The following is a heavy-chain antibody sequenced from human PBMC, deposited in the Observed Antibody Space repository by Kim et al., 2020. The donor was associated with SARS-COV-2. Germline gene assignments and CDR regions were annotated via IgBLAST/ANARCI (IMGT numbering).Heavy chain of an antibody. V-gene: IGHV3-33*05. J-gene: IGHJ4*02. D-gene: IGHD3-22*01. Sequence: GGSLRLSCAASGFTFSSYGMHWVRQAPGKGLEWVAVISYDGSNKYYADSVKGRFTISRDNSKNTLYLQMNSLRAEDTAVYYCARPQYYYDSSGSFDYWGQGTLVTVSS. CDR1: GFTFSSYG. CDR2: ISYDGSNK. CDR3: ARPQYYYDSSGSFDY.